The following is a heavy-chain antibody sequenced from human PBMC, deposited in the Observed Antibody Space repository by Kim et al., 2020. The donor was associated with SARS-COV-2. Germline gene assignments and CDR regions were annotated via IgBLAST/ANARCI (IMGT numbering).Heavy chain of an antibody. J-gene: IGHJ5*02. CDR2: INHSGST. CDR1: GGSFSGYY. CDR3: ARGPSALYNWFDP. Sequence: SETLSLTCAVYGGSFSGYYWSWIRQPPGKGLEWIGEINHSGSTNYNPSLKSRVTISVDTSKNQFSLKLSSVTAADTAVYYCARGPSALYNWFDPWGQGTL. V-gene: IGHV4-34*01.